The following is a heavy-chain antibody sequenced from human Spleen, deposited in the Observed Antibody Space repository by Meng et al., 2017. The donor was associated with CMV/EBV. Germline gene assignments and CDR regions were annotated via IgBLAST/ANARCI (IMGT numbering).Heavy chain of an antibody. D-gene: IGHD3-16*01. CDR3: ARGGGSAPFDL. J-gene: IGHJ2*01. CDR2: ISYDGSNK. CDR1: GFTFSSYA. V-gene: IGHV3-30*04. Sequence: GESLKISCAASGFTFSSYAMHWVRQAPGKGLEWVAVISYDGSNKYYADSVKGRFTISRDNSKNTLYLQMNSLRAEDTAVYYCARGGGSAPFDLWGRGTLVTVSS.